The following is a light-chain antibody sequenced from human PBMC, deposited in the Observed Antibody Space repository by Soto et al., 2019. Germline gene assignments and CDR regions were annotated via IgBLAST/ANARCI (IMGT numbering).Light chain of an antibody. V-gene: IGKV1-9*01. CDR1: QGIINY. CDR2: GAS. Sequence: IQLTQSPASLSASVGARVTITCRARQGIINYLAWYQQKPGKATKLLIYGASTLQSGVPSRFGGSGAGTDFTLTVSSLQPEALATYYCQQLFIYPPTFGPGPKGDI. CDR3: QQLFIYPPT. J-gene: IGKJ3*01.